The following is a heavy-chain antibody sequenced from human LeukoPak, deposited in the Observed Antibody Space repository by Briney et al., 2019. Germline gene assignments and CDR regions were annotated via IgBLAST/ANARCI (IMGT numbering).Heavy chain of an antibody. Sequence: SETLSLTRTVSGGSISGGTYYWGWIRQPPGKGLEWIGSIYYSGSTYYNPSLKSRVTISVDTSKNQFSLKLSSVTAADTAVYYCARLPAAYRARGVDAFDIWGQGTMVTVSS. CDR2: IYYSGST. J-gene: IGHJ3*02. CDR3: ARLPAAYRARGVDAFDI. V-gene: IGHV4-39*01. CDR1: GGSISGGTYY. D-gene: IGHD3-10*01.